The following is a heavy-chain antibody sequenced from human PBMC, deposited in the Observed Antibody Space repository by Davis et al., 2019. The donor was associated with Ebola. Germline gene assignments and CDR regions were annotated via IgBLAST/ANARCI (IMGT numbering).Heavy chain of an antibody. CDR3: AKDIGIAVAGKQGVFDY. CDR2: IRSKANSYAT. CDR1: GFTFSGSA. V-gene: IGHV3-73*01. J-gene: IGHJ4*02. Sequence: GESLKISCAASGFTFSGSAMHWVRQASGKGLEWVGRIRSKANSYATAYAASVKGRFTISRDDSKNTAYLQMNSLKTEDTAVYYCAKDIGIAVAGKQGVFDYWGQGTLVTVSS. D-gene: IGHD6-13*01.